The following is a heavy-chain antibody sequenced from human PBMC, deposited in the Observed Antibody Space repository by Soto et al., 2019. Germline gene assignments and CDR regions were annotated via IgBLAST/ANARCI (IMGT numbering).Heavy chain of an antibody. V-gene: IGHV4-39*01. CDR1: GGSISSCSCC. CDR3: ATLWGQD. Sequence: QLQLQESGPGLVKPSETLSLTCPVSGGSISSCSCCWGWLRPPPGKGLVWIGRISYSGSTYYTPSLKRRITITVDTSKNQFHLELSSVTAEETAVYYCATLWGQDWGQGTPVTVSS. CDR2: ISYSGST. D-gene: IGHD3-10*01. J-gene: IGHJ4*02.